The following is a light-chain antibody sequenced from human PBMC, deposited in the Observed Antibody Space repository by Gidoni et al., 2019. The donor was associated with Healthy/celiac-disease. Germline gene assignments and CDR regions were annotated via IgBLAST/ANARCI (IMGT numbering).Light chain of an antibody. CDR2: AAS. V-gene: IGKV1-39*01. Sequence: DIQMTQSPSSLSASVGDRVTLTCRASQSISSYLNWYQQKPGKAPKLLIYAASSLQSGVPSRFSGSGSGTDFTLTISSLQPEDFATYYCRQSYSTPITFGQGTRLEIK. CDR3: RQSYSTPIT. CDR1: QSISSY. J-gene: IGKJ5*01.